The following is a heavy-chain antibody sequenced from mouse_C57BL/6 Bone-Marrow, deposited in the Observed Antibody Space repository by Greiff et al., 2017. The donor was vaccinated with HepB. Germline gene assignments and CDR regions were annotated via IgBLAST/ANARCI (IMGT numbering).Heavy chain of an antibody. CDR2: IYPGDGDT. V-gene: IGHV1-82*01. D-gene: IGHD4-1*01. CDR3: AREVGTWFAY. Sequence: VQLQQSGPELVKPGASVKISCKASGYAFSSSWMNWVKQRPVKGLEWIGRIYPGDGDTNYNGKFKGKATLTADKSSSTAYMQLSSLTSEDSAVYFCAREVGTWFAYWGQGTLVTVSA. J-gene: IGHJ3*01. CDR1: GYAFSSSW.